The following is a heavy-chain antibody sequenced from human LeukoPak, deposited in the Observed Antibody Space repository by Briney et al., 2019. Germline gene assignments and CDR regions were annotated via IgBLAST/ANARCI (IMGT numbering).Heavy chain of an antibody. CDR3: ARDRYYDILTGYYYYYYGMDV. CDR2: IYYSGST. CDR1: GGSISSSSYY. V-gene: IGHV4-39*07. Sequence: SETLSLTCTVSGGSISSSSYYWGWIRQPPGKGLEWIGSIYYSGSTYYNPSLKSRVTISVDTSKNQFSLKLSSVTAADTAVYYCARDRYYDILTGYYYYYYGMDVWGQGTTVTVSS. J-gene: IGHJ6*02. D-gene: IGHD3-9*01.